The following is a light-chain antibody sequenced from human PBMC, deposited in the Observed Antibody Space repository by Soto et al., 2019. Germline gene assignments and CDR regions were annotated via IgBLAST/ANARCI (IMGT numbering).Light chain of an antibody. V-gene: IGKV3-20*01. Sequence: EIVLTQSPGTLSLSPGEGATLSCRASQSVSASYLAWYQQKPGQAPRLLIYAASSRATGIPDRFSGSGSGTDFTLTISRLEPEDFAMYYCQQYGRTFGLGTKVDIK. J-gene: IGKJ1*01. CDR1: QSVSASY. CDR3: QQYGRT. CDR2: AAS.